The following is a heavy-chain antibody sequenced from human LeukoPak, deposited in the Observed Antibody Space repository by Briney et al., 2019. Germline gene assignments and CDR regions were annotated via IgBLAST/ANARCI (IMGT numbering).Heavy chain of an antibody. D-gene: IGHD3-9*01. J-gene: IGHJ4*02. Sequence: GMSLTLSCVASQFTFSHYGMHWVRQAPGKGLEWVAVIWNDGSSQYYGDSVKGRFTISRDNSQNTVFLQMNSPRAEDTAVYYCAKDAQRGFDNSNSLEYWGRGTLVTVSS. CDR3: AKDAQRGFDNSNSLEY. V-gene: IGHV3-33*06. CDR1: QFTFSHYG. CDR2: IWNDGSSQ.